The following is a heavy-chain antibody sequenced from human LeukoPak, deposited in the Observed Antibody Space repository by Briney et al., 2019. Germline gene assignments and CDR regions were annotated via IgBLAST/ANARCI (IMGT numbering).Heavy chain of an antibody. CDR2: FDPEDGET. D-gene: IGHD3-10*01. J-gene: IGHJ4*02. Sequence: ASVKVSCKVSGYTLTELSMHWVRQAPGKGLEWMGGFDPEDGETTYAQKFQGRVTMTEDTSTDTAYMELSSLRSEDTAVYYCATDPWGSGSYYSFRWGQGTLVTVSS. CDR3: ATDPWGSGSYYSFR. V-gene: IGHV1-24*01. CDR1: GYTLTELS.